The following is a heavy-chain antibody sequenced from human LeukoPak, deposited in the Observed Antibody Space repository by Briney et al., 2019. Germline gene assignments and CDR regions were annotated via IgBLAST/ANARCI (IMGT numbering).Heavy chain of an antibody. Sequence: ASVKVPCKAFGYTFTNNWMHWVRQAPGQGPEWMGLISPTGGSTAYAQKFQGRVTLTRDMSTSTDYLELSSLRSEDTAVYYCARDYYDSSDYPSTFDSWGQGTLVSVSS. CDR1: GYTFTNNW. J-gene: IGHJ4*02. CDR2: ISPTGGST. CDR3: ARDYYDSSDYPSTFDS. V-gene: IGHV1-46*01. D-gene: IGHD3-22*01.